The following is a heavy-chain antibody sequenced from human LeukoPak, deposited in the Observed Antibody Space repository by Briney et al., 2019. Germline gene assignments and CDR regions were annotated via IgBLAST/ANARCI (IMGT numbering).Heavy chain of an antibody. V-gene: IGHV3-23*01. Sequence: GGSLRLSCAASGFTFSSYAMSWVRQAPGKGLEWVSAISGSGGSTYYADSVKGRFTISRDNSKNTLYLQMNSLRAEDTAVYYCAKSSRLSGIYSYGYYWGQGTLVTVSS. CDR1: GFTFSSYA. J-gene: IGHJ4*02. D-gene: IGHD5-18*01. CDR2: ISGSGGST. CDR3: AKSSRLSGIYSYGYY.